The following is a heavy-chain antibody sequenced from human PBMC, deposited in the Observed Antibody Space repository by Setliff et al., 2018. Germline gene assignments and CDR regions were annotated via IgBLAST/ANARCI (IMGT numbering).Heavy chain of an antibody. J-gene: IGHJ3*02. CDR3: ARDSRYCSGGSCSEPDAFDI. D-gene: IGHD2-15*01. CDR2: IKQDGSEK. CDR1: GFTFTSYW. Sequence: GGSLRLSCEASGFTFTSYWMSWVRQAPGKGLEWVANIKQDGSEKYYVDSVKGRFAISRDNAKNSLYLQMNSLRAEDTAMYYCARDSRYCSGGSCSEPDAFDIWGQGTMVTVSS. V-gene: IGHV3-7*01.